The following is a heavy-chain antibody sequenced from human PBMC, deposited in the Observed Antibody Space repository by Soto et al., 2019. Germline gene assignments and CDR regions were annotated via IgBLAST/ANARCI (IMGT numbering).Heavy chain of an antibody. CDR1: GYTFTSYG. CDR3: ARVDTIFGVVITYFDY. Sequence: ASVKVSCKASGYTFTSYGISWVRQAPGQGLEWMGWISACNGNTNYAQKLQGRVTMTTDTSTSTAYMELRSLRSDDTAVYYCARVDTIFGVVITYFDYWGQGTLVTV. V-gene: IGHV1-18*01. CDR2: ISACNGNT. D-gene: IGHD3-3*01. J-gene: IGHJ4*02.